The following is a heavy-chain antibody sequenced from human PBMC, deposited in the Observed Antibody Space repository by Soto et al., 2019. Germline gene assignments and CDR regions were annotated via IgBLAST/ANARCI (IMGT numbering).Heavy chain of an antibody. J-gene: IGHJ5*02. V-gene: IGHV3-11*01. Sequence: TGGSLRLSCAASGFTFSDYYMSWIRQAPGKGLEWISYISSSGSSIYYADSVKGRFTISRDNAKKSLYLLMNSLRVEDTAFYYCARDMEAVARRGGWFDPWGQGTLVTVSS. D-gene: IGHD6-19*01. CDR2: ISSSGSSI. CDR3: ARDMEAVARRGGWFDP. CDR1: GFTFSDYY.